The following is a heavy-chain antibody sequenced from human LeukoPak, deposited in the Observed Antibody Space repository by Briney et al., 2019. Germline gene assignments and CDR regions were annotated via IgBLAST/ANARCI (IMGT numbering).Heavy chain of an antibody. CDR2: INPNSGGT. V-gene: IGHV1-2*02. CDR3: AREQGEDYYGSGSYYKLGYYFDY. J-gene: IGHJ4*02. D-gene: IGHD3-10*01. Sequence: GASVKVSCKASGYTFTGYYMHWVRQAPGQGLEWMGWINPNSGGTNYAQKFQGRVTMTRDTSISTAYMELSRLRSDDTAVYYCAREQGEDYYGSGSYYKLGYYFDYWGQGTLVTVSS. CDR1: GYTFTGYY.